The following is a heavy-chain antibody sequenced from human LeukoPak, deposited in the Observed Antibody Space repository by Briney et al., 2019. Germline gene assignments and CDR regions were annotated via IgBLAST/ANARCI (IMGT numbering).Heavy chain of an antibody. Sequence: HPGGSLRLSCAASGFTFSSYAMSWVRQAPGKGLEWVSAISGSGGSTYYADSVKGRFTISRDNSKNTLYLQMNSLRAEDTAVYYCARVGGSGWYTSLYLDVWGQGTTVTVSS. D-gene: IGHD6-19*01. CDR1: GFTFSSYA. CDR3: ARVGGSGWYTSLYLDV. J-gene: IGHJ6*02. CDR2: ISGSGGST. V-gene: IGHV3-23*01.